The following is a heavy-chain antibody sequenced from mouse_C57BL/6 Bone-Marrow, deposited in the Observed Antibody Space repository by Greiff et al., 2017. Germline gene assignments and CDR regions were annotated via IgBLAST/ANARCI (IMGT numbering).Heavy chain of an antibody. CDR2: IDPNSGGT. D-gene: IGHD1-1*01. CDR3: AREGTTTVVATGYFDV. J-gene: IGHJ1*03. Sequence: VQLQQPGAELVKPGASVKLSCKASGYTFTSYWMHWVKQRPGRGLEWIGRIDPNSGGTKYNEKFKSKATLTVDKPSSTAYMQLSSLTSEDSAVXYCAREGTTTVVATGYFDVWGTGTTVTVSS. CDR1: GYTFTSYW. V-gene: IGHV1-72*01.